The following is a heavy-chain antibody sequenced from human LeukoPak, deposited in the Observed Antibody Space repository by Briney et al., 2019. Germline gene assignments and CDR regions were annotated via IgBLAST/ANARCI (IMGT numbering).Heavy chain of an antibody. CDR1: GYTFTGYY. Sequence: ASVKVSCKASGYTFTGYYMHWVRQAPGQGLEWMGWINPNSGGTNYAQKFQGRVTMTRDTSISTAYMELSRLRSDDTAVYYCARDDDLVGATNYWGQGTLVTVSS. CDR2: INPNSGGT. D-gene: IGHD1-26*01. J-gene: IGHJ4*02. V-gene: IGHV1-2*02. CDR3: ARDDDLVGATNY.